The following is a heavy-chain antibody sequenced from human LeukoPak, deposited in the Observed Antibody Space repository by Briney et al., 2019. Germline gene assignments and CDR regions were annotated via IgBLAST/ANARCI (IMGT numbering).Heavy chain of an antibody. J-gene: IGHJ4*02. CDR3: ARVLGDGYDPAHY. D-gene: IGHD5-12*01. CDR1: GYTFTSYG. V-gene: IGHV1-18*01. Sequence: ASVKVSCKAFGYTFTSYGISWVRQAPGQGLEWMGWISAYSGHANYAQELQGRVTMTTDTSTSTAYMGLRSLRSDDTAMYYCARVLGDGYDPAHYWGQGTLVTVSS. CDR2: ISAYSGHA.